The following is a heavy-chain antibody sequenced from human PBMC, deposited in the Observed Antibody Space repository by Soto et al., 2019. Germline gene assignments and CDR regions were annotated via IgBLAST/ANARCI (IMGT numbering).Heavy chain of an antibody. Sequence: PSQTLSLTCAISGDSVSSNSAAWNWIRQSPSRGLEWLGRTYYRSKWYNDYAVSVKSRITINPDTSKNQFSLQLNSVTPEDTAVYYCARDLKEQLDAYYYYYYGMDVWGQGTTVTVSS. CDR3: ARDLKEQLDAYYYYYYGMDV. CDR1: GDSVSSNSAA. J-gene: IGHJ6*02. CDR2: TYYRSKWYN. V-gene: IGHV6-1*01. D-gene: IGHD6-13*01.